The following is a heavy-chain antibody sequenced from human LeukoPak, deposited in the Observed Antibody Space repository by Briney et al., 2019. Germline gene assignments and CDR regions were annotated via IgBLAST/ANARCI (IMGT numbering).Heavy chain of an antibody. Sequence: SETLSLTCTVSGYSISNGYYWGWIRQPPGTGLEWIGSIYPSGGTFYNPSLKSRVTISVDTSKIQFSLRLSSVTAADTAVYYCARSYASSWYWNWFDPWGQGTLVTVSS. D-gene: IGHD6-13*01. J-gene: IGHJ5*02. CDR2: IYPSGGT. CDR1: GYSISNGYY. CDR3: ARSYASSWYWNWFDP. V-gene: IGHV4-38-2*02.